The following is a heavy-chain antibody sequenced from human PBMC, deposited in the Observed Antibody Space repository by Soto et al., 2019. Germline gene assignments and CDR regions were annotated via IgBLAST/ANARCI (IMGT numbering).Heavy chain of an antibody. CDR1: GDSMTSSNW. CDR3: ARAEATALDY. J-gene: IGHJ4*02. CDR2: AHHSGRT. Sequence: QVQLLESGPGLLKPSGTLSLTCTVSGDSMTSSNWWHWVRQPPGKGLEWIGEAHHSGRTNYNPSLKSRVTISVDRSQSHFSLKLTSVTAAVTAVYYCARAEATALDYWGQGTMVTVSS. V-gene: IGHV4-4*02.